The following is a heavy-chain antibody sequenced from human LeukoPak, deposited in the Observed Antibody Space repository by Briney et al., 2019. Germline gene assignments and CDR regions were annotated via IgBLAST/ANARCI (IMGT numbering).Heavy chain of an antibody. CDR2: IYHSGST. V-gene: IGHV4-34*01. CDR1: GGSFSGYY. D-gene: IGHD3-9*01. J-gene: IGHJ4*02. Sequence: KPSETLSLTCAVYGGSFSGYYWSWIRQPPGKGLEWIGSIYHSGSTYYNPSLKSRVTISVDTSKNQFSLKLSSVTAADTAVYYCARGGHSTRYFDWRLDYWGQGTLVTVSS. CDR3: ARGGHSTRYFDWRLDY.